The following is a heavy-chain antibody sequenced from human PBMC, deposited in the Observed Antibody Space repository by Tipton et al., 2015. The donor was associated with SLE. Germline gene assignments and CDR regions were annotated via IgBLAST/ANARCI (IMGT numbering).Heavy chain of an antibody. D-gene: IGHD3-9*01. CDR1: GFTFSSYW. V-gene: IGHV3-7*01. CDR3: ARDQTGTLDYFDY. CDR2: IKQDGSEK. Sequence: SLRLSCAASGFTFSSYWMSWVRQAPGKGLEWVANIKQDGSEKYYVDSVKGRFTISRDNAENSVFLQMNSLRAEDTAVYYCARDQTGTLDYFDYWGQGILVTVSS. J-gene: IGHJ4*02.